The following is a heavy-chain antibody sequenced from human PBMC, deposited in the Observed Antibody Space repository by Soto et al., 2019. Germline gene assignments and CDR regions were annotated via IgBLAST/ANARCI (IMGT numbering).Heavy chain of an antibody. CDR1: GFTFSNYW. CDR3: ARVAVGYYYMDV. V-gene: IGHV3-74*01. Sequence: EVQLVESGGGLVQPGGSLRLSCAASGFTFSNYWMHWVRQAPGKGLVWVSRINSDGTRTNYADSVKGRFTISRDNAENTLYLQMNSLTAEGTAVYYCARVAVGYYYMDVWGKGTTVTVSS. J-gene: IGHJ6*03. CDR2: INSDGTRT.